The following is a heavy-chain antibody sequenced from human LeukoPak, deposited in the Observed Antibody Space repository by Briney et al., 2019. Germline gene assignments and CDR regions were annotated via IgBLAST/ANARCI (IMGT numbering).Heavy chain of an antibody. CDR3: GKDISAGGMDV. J-gene: IGHJ6*02. Sequence: GGSLRLSSTASESTFDHAMHWVRQTPGKGLEWVSGIGWNSARTGYADSVRGRFTISRDNAKNSLYLQMNSLRAEDTALYYCGKDISAGGMDVWGQGTTVTVS. V-gene: IGHV3-9*01. CDR1: ESTFDHA. CDR2: IGWNSART. D-gene: IGHD3-10*01.